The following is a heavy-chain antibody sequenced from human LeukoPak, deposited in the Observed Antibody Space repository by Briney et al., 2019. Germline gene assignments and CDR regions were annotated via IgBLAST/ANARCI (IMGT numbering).Heavy chain of an antibody. D-gene: IGHD1-1*01. CDR3: VRDGTGYLPFDL. V-gene: IGHV3-74*01. CDR1: GFTLSDHW. Sequence: GGSLRLSSAAFGFTLSDHWMNWVRQPPGKGLLWVSHINVDGSDTDYADSVKGRFTISRDNARNTLYLQMDSLRVEDTAVYYCVRDGTGYLPFDLWGQGNLVTVSS. J-gene: IGHJ5*02. CDR2: INVDGSDT.